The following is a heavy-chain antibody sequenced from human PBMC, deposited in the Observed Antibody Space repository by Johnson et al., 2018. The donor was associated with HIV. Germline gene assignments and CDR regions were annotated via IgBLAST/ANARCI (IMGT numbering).Heavy chain of an antibody. Sequence: VQLVESGGGLVQPGGSLKLSCAASGFTFSGSAMHWVRQASGKGLEWVGRIRSKANSYATAYAASVKGRFTISRDDSKNTAYLQMNSLKTGDTAVYYCAKDIGRGGSFKVYGAFDIWGQGTMVTVSS. CDR1: GFTFSGSA. CDR3: AKDIGRGGSFKVYGAFDI. CDR2: IRSKANSYAT. V-gene: IGHV3-73*02. D-gene: IGHD1-26*01. J-gene: IGHJ3*02.